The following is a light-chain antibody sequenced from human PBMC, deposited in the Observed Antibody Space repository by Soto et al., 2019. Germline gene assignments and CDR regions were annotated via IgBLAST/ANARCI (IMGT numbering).Light chain of an antibody. CDR3: QQFYTTPRT. CDR1: QSVTNNY. V-gene: IGKV3-20*01. CDR2: GIS. Sequence: EIVLTQSPGTLSLSPGERATLSCRASQSVTNNYLAWYQQKPGQAPRLLIYGISSRATGIPDRFSGSGSGTDFTLTISRLEPEDFAVYYCQQFYTTPRTFGQGTKVEIK. J-gene: IGKJ1*01.